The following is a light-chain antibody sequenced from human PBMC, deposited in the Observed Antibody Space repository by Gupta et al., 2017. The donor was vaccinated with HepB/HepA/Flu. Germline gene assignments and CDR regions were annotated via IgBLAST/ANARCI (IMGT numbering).Light chain of an antibody. CDR3: SSYTSSTTLGV. CDR2: DVN. Sequence: QSALTQPASVSGSPGQSITISCTGTSSDVGAYNYVSWYQQHPGKAPKLMIYDVNNRPSGVSNRFSGYKSGNTDSLTISGLQAEDEADYYCSSYTSSTTLGVFGTGNKVTVL. CDR1: SSDVGAYNY. J-gene: IGLJ1*01. V-gene: IGLV2-14*01.